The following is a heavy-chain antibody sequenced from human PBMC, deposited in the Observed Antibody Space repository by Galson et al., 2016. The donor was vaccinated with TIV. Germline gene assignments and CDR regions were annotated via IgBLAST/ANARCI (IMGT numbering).Heavy chain of an antibody. CDR1: GYTFTSYD. CDR2: MNPNSGNT. J-gene: IGHJ4*02. D-gene: IGHD4-17*01. CDR3: ARSGDYGGY. V-gene: IGHV1-8*02. Sequence: SVKVSCKASGYTFTSYDINWVRQATGQGLEWMGWMNPNSGNTGYAHKFRGRVTMTRNTSVRTAYMELGSLRSEDTAVYYGARSGDYGGYWGQGTLVTVSS.